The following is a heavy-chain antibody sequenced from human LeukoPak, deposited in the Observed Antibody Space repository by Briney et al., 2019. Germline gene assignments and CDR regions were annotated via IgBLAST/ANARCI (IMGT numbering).Heavy chain of an antibody. Sequence: SQTLSLTCTVSGGSISSGDYYWSWIRQPPGKGLEWIGYIYYSGSTYYNPSLKSRVTISVDTSKNQFSLKLSSVTAADTAVYYCASAGYCSGGSCYEGRDWFDPWGQGTLVTVSS. CDR3: ASAGYCSGGSCYEGRDWFDP. D-gene: IGHD2-15*01. J-gene: IGHJ5*02. CDR1: GGSISSGDYY. V-gene: IGHV4-30-4*01. CDR2: IYYSGST.